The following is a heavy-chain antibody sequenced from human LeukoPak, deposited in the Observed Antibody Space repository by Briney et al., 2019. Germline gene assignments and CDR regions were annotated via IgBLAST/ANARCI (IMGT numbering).Heavy chain of an antibody. V-gene: IGHV3-23*01. D-gene: IGHD2-2*01. Sequence: PGGSLRLSCAASGFTFSSYAMSWVRQAPGKGLEWVSAISGSGGSTYYADSVKGRFTISRDNSKNTLYLQMNSLRAEDTALYYCAKDSLRYCSSTSCYFPDYWGQGTLVTVSS. CDR3: AKDSLRYCSSTSCYFPDY. CDR2: ISGSGGST. CDR1: GFTFSSYA. J-gene: IGHJ4*02.